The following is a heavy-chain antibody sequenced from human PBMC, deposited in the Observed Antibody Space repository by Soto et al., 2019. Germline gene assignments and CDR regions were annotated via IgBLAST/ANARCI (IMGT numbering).Heavy chain of an antibody. J-gene: IGHJ4*02. CDR1: GFTFSSYE. D-gene: IGHD6-13*01. Sequence: LRLSCAASGFTFSSYEMNWVRQAPGKGLEWVSYISSSGSTIYYADSVKGRFTISRDNAKNSLYLQMNSLRAEDTAVYYCARVGRHSSLFDYWGQGTLVTVSS. V-gene: IGHV3-48*03. CDR3: ARVGRHSSLFDY. CDR2: ISSSGSTI.